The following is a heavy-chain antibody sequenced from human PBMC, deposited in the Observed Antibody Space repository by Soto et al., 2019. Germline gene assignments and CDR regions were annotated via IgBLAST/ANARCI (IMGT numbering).Heavy chain of an antibody. CDR3: ASSVIRNSLYYYSGMDV. CDR1: GGTFSSYA. J-gene: IGHJ6*04. Sequence: GASVKVSCKASGGTFSSYAISWVRQAPGQGLEWMGGIIPIFGTANYAQKFQGRVTITADESTSTAYMELSSLRSEDTAVYYCASSVIRNSLYYYSGMDVGGKGTTVTVPS. D-gene: IGHD3-16*02. CDR2: IIPIFGTA. V-gene: IGHV1-69*13.